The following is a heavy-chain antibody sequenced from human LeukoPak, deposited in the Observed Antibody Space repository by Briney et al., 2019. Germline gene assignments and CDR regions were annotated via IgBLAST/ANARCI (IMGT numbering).Heavy chain of an antibody. CDR1: GFTFSSYS. Sequence: GGSLRLSCAASGFTFSSYSMNWVRQAPGKGLEWVSSISSSSSYIYYADSVKGRFTISRDNAKNSLYLQMNSLRAEDTAVYYCARDSVPGGYYLDAFDIWGQGTMVTVSS. D-gene: IGHD3-3*01. J-gene: IGHJ3*02. CDR2: ISSSSSYI. CDR3: ARDSVPGGYYLDAFDI. V-gene: IGHV3-21*04.